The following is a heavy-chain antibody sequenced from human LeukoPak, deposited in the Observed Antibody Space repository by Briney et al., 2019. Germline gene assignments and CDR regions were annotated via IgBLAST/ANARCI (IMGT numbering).Heavy chain of an antibody. Sequence: GGSLRLSCAASGFTFNSYGMHWVRQAPGKGLEWVAVIWYDGSKKYYADSVKGRFTISRDNSKNALYLQMNSLRAEDTAAYYCARDRGRSSSGWSTTAYFDYWGEGTLVTVSS. CDR3: ARDRGRSSSGWSTTAYFDY. J-gene: IGHJ4*02. D-gene: IGHD6-19*01. CDR2: IWYDGSKK. CDR1: GFTFNSYG. V-gene: IGHV3-33*01.